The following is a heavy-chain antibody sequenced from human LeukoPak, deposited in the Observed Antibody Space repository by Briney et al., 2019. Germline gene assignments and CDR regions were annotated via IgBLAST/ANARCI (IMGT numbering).Heavy chain of an antibody. Sequence: GGSLRLSCAASGFTFSSYAMHWVRQAPGKGLEYVSGISSNGGTTYDADSVKGRFTISRDNSKNTLYLQMGSLRADDMAVYYCARAASFDYWGQGTLVTVSS. CDR3: ARAASFDY. CDR1: GFTFSSYA. J-gene: IGHJ4*02. CDR2: ISSNGGTT. V-gene: IGHV3-64*02.